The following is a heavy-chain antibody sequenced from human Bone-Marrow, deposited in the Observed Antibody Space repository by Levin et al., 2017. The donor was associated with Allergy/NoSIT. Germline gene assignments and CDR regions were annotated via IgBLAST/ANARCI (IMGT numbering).Heavy chain of an antibody. V-gene: IGHV3-7*01. CDR1: GFPFSSFW. J-gene: IGHJ4*02. CDR3: ARLRGANT. CDR2: INQDGSEK. Sequence: GGSLRLSCVGFGFPFSSFWMSWVRQAPGKGLEWVANINQDGSEKHYVDSVKGRFSISRDNAQNLVFLQLNSLRDEDTALYYCARLRGANTWGQGTMVTVSS. D-gene: IGHD3-16*01.